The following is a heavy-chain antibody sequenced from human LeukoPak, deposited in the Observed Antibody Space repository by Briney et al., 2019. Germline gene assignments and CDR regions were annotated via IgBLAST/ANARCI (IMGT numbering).Heavy chain of an antibody. CDR1: GGTFSSYA. J-gene: IGHJ4*02. CDR2: IIPIFGTA. CDR3: ARSGAAAGTVLFDY. Sequence: SVKVSCKASGGTFSSYAISWVRQAPGQGLEWMGGIIPIFGTANYAQKFQGRVTITADESTSTAYMELSSLRSEDTAVYYCARSGAAAGTVLFDYWGQGTLVTVSS. V-gene: IGHV1-69*13. D-gene: IGHD6-13*01.